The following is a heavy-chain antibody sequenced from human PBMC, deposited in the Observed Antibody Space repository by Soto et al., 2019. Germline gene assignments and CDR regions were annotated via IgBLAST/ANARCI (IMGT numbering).Heavy chain of an antibody. CDR3: ARVRYYDSGSSINWFDP. CDR2: IRGDGSDK. D-gene: IGHD3-10*01. J-gene: IGHJ5*02. V-gene: IGHV3-7*05. CDR1: GFTFGSDW. Sequence: GGSLRLSCAASGFTFGSDWMSWVRQTPGKGLEWVANIRGDGSDKYYVDSVKGRFTISRDNAKNSLYLQMNSLRAEDTAVYYCARVRYYDSGSSINWFDPWGQGTLVTVSS.